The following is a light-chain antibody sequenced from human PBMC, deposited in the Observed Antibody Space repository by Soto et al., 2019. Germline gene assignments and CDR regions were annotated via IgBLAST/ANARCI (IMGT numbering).Light chain of an antibody. Sequence: DIQMTQSPSTLSASVGDRITITCRASQSVSRRLAWFQQKPGKAPNLLIYAASSLHSGVPSRFSGSGSGTDFTLTISSLQPEDFATYYCQQANSFPLTFGGGTKVDIK. V-gene: IGKV1-12*01. CDR3: QQANSFPLT. CDR2: AAS. J-gene: IGKJ4*01. CDR1: QSVSRR.